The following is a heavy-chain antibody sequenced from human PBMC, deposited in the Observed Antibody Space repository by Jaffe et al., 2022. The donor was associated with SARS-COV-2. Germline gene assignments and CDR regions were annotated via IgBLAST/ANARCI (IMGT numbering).Heavy chain of an antibody. CDR1: GFTFDDYA. D-gene: IGHD3-10*01. CDR2: ISWNSGSI. Sequence: EVQLVESGGGLVQPGRSLRLSCAASGFTFDDYAMHWVRQAPGKGLEWVSGISWNSGSIGYADSVKGRFTISRDNAKNSLYLQMNSLRAEDTALYYCAKGADVDSREEFYLFDYWGQGTLVTVSS. V-gene: IGHV3-9*01. J-gene: IGHJ4*02. CDR3: AKGADVDSREEFYLFDY.